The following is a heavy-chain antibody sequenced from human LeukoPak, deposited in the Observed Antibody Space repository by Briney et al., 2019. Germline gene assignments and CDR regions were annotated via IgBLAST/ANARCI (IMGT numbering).Heavy chain of an antibody. CDR1: GGSISNRAYY. J-gene: IGHJ3*02. Sequence: PSETLSLTCNVSGGSISNRAYYWAWIRQPPGKGLEWIGSVFYSGSTYSNPSLESRLTISVDTSKNHFSLKLSSVTAADTAVYYCARTLFRDKIIGEILTGHDAFDIWGQGTMVTVSS. D-gene: IGHD3-9*01. CDR2: VFYSGST. CDR3: ARTLFRDKIIGEILTGHDAFDI. V-gene: IGHV4-39*01.